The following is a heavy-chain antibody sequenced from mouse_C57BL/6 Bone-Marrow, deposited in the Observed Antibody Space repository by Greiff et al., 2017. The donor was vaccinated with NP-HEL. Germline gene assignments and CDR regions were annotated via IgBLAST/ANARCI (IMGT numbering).Heavy chain of an antibody. D-gene: IGHD1-1*01. CDR1: GYTFTEYT. CDR3: ARHGDYFSSSYGYFDV. CDR2: FYPGSGSI. J-gene: IGHJ1*03. V-gene: IGHV1-62-2*01. Sequence: QVQLQQSGAELVKPGASVKLSCKASGYTFTEYTIHWVKQRSGQGLEWIGWFYPGSGSIKYNEKFKDKATLTADKSSSTVYMDLNRVKSEVSAFYFGARHGDYFSSSYGYFDVWGTGTTVTVSS.